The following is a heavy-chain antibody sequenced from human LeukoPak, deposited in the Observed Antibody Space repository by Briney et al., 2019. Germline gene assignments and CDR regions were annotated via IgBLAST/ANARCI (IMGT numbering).Heavy chain of an antibody. CDR1: GFTFSSYA. V-gene: IGHV3-23*01. CDR3: AKCYDTSGRRASDI. D-gene: IGHD3-22*01. CDR2: ISVDGSHT. J-gene: IGHJ3*02. Sequence: GGSLRLSCAASGFTFSSYAMNWVRQAPGKGLEWVSAISVDGSHTYYADSVKGRSTISRDNSKNTLSLQMNSLRAEDTAVYYCAKCYDTSGRRASDIWGQGTMVTVSS.